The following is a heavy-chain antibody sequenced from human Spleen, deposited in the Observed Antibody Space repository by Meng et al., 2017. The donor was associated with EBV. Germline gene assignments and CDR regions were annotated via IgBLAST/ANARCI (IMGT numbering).Heavy chain of an antibody. D-gene: IGHD3-3*01. CDR3: VRVGAYDFWIGYPYFFDY. Sequence: QGPLQRWGAGLLKPSETLSLTCAVSGGSFSSYYWSWIRQPPGKGLEWIGEINQSGSIYYNPSLMGRVTISGDTSRNQFSLKLISVTAADTAVYYCVRVGAYDFWIGYPYFFDYWGHGTLVTVSS. J-gene: IGHJ4*01. V-gene: IGHV4-34*01. CDR1: GGSFSSYY. CDR2: INQSGSI.